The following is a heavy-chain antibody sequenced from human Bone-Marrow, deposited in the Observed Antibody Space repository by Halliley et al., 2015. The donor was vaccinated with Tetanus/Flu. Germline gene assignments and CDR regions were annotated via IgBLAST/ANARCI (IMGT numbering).Heavy chain of an antibody. Sequence: SLRLSCAAPGFTFTNYGMHWVRQAPGKGLEWVAGISDDGSNKHYADSVKGRFTISRDNSKNTLYLQMNSLRAEDRAMYYCAKGGYNYSAKENLDYWGQGTLVTVSS. V-gene: IGHV3-30*18. D-gene: IGHD5-18*01. CDR2: ISDDGSNK. CDR1: GFTFTNYG. J-gene: IGHJ4*02. CDR3: AKGGYNYSAKENLDY.